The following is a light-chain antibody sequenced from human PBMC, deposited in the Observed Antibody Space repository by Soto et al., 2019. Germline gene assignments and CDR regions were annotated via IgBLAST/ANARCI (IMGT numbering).Light chain of an antibody. CDR3: QQRFT. J-gene: IGKJ3*01. CDR2: DAS. CDR1: QDISNY. V-gene: IGKV1-33*01. Sequence: DIQMTQSPSSLSASVGDRVTITCQASQDISNYLNWYQQKPGKAPKLPIYDASNLETGVPSRFSGSGSGTDFTFTISSLQPEDIATYYCQQRFTFGPGTKVDIK.